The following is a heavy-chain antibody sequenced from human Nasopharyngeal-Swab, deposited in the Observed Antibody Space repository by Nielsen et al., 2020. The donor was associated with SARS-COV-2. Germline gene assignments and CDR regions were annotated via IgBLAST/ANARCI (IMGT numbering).Heavy chain of an antibody. J-gene: IGHJ4*02. V-gene: IGHV3-48*01. CDR3: ARDFWDFWSGYYYDFDY. CDR2: ISSSSSTI. Sequence: RKPAGKGQEWVSYISSSSSTIYYADSVRGRFTISRDNAKNSLYMQMKSQRAEDTAVYYCARDFWDFWSGYYYDFDYWGQGTLVTVSS. D-gene: IGHD3-3*01.